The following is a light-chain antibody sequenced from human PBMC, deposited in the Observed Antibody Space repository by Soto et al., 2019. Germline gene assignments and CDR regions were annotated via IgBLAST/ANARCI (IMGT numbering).Light chain of an antibody. CDR2: EAS. Sequence: EIQISQSPSSLSAFVRDRVNITCRASQSISSWLDWYQQRPGKAPXLLLYEASIFESGVPSRFSGSGFGTQFTLTISSLQPDDFATYYCQQYNSYPWTFSQGTKVE. CDR1: QSISSW. CDR3: QQYNSYPWT. V-gene: IGKV1-5*03. J-gene: IGKJ1*01.